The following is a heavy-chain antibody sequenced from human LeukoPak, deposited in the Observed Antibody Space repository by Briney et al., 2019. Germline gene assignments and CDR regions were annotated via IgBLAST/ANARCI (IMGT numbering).Heavy chain of an antibody. CDR2: IYTSGST. D-gene: IGHD3-10*01. Sequence: SETLSLTCTVSGGSISSYYWSWIRQPAGKGLEWIGRIYTSGSTNYNPSLKSRVTISVDTSKNQFSLKLSSVTAADTAVYYCARGRTYYYGSGSYPRQGYFDYWGQGTLVTVSS. J-gene: IGHJ4*02. CDR1: GGSISSYY. CDR3: ARGRTYYYGSGSYPRQGYFDY. V-gene: IGHV4-4*07.